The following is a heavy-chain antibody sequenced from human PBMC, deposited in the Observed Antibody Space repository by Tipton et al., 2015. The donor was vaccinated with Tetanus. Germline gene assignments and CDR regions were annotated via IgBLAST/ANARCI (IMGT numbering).Heavy chain of an antibody. V-gene: IGHV4-4*07. J-gene: IGHJ4*02. D-gene: IGHD3-3*01. CDR1: GGSISSYY. CDR2: IYTSGST. Sequence: TLSLTCTVSGGSISSYYWSWIRQPAGKGLEWIGRIYTSGSTHYNPSLKSRVTMSVDTSKNQFSLTLSSVTAADTDVYYCARDLGVTIFGVVIPFDYWGQGTLVTVSS. CDR3: ARDLGVTIFGVVIPFDY.